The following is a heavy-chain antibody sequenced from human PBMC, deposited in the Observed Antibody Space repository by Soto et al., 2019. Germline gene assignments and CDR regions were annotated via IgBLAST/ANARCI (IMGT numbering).Heavy chain of an antibody. CDR1: GGTFSSYA. J-gene: IGHJ4*02. V-gene: IGHV1-69*06. D-gene: IGHD1-26*01. CDR3: ARERGGSYYFDY. Sequence: ASVKVSCKASGGTFSSYAISWVRQAPGQGLEWMGGIIPIFGTANYAQKFQGRVTITADKSTSTAYMELSSLRSEDTAVYYCARERGGSYYFDYWGQGTLVTVSS. CDR2: IIPIFGTA.